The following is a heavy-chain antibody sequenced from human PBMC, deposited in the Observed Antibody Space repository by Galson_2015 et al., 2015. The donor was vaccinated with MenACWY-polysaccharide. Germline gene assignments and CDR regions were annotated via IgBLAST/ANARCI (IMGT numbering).Heavy chain of an antibody. CDR3: ARGRRDTAVAAPAAVLLDY. D-gene: IGHD6-19*01. J-gene: IGHJ4*02. Sequence: SVKVSCKASGYTFTSYDINWVRQATGQRLEWMGWMNPNSGNTGYAQKFQGRVTMTRNTSISTAYMELSNLTSEDTAVYYCARGRRDTAVAAPAAVLLDYWGQGLLVTVSS. V-gene: IGHV1-8*01. CDR1: GYTFTSYD. CDR2: MNPNSGNT.